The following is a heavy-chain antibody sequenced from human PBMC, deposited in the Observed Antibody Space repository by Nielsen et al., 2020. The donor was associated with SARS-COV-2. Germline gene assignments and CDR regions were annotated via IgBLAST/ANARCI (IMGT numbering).Heavy chain of an antibody. CDR2: TYFRSTWYN. J-gene: IGHJ4*02. D-gene: IGHD5-24*01. CDR3: ARGGGYNNGDFDF. CDR1: GASVSSHGVA. V-gene: IGHV6-1*01. Sequence: LRLSCVISGASVSSHGVAWNWFRQSPSRGLEWLGRTYFRSTWYNDYALFVKSRITINPDTSKNQFSLQLNSVTPEDTAVYYCARGGGYNNGDFDFWGQGTLVTVSS.